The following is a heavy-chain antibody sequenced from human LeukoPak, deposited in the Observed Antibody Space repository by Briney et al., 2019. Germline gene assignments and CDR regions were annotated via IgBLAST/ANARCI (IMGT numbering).Heavy chain of an antibody. J-gene: IGHJ4*02. V-gene: IGHV3-74*01. CDR1: GFTFTSYW. CDR3: ARGGSWYFDH. D-gene: IGHD2-15*01. CDR2: VSSDGSST. Sequence: GGSLRLSCAASGFTFTSYWMHWVRQAPGKGLVWVSRVSSDGSSTRYADSVKGRFTISRDNAKNTLSLQMNSLRAEDTAAYYCARGGSWYFDHWGQGTLVTVSS.